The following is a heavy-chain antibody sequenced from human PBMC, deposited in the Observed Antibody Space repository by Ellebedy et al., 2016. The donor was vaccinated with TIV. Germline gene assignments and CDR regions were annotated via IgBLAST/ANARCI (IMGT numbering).Heavy chain of an antibody. Sequence: PGGSLRLSCAASAFTFSAYVMNWVRQAPGTGLEWVAPLDSDSRNAYYADSVKGRFTISRDNSRNTLFLQMNSLRGEDTAIEYCARRLPTFGMDVWGRGTTVTVAS. CDR3: ARRLPTFGMDV. J-gene: IGHJ6*02. D-gene: IGHD3-16*01. CDR2: LDSDSRNA. CDR1: AFTFSAYV. V-gene: IGHV3-23*01.